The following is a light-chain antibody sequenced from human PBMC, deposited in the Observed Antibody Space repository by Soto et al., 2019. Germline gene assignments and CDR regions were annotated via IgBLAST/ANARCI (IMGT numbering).Light chain of an antibody. J-gene: IGLJ1*01. CDR2: ANN. CDR1: SSNIGSNT. V-gene: IGLV1-44*01. CDR3: AAWDDSLNGYV. Sequence: SSSNIGSNTVNWYQQLPGTAPKLLIHANNQRPSGVPDRFSGSKSGTSASLAISWLQSEEADYYCAAWDDSLNGYVFGTGTKVSVL.